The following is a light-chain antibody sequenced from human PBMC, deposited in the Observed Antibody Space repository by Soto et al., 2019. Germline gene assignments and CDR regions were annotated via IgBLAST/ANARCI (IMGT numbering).Light chain of an antibody. V-gene: IGKV3-20*01. Sequence: EIVLTQSPGTLSLSPGERATLSCRASQSVSTYLAWYQQKPGQGPRLLIDGESSRASGIPDRFSGSGSGTDFPLTISRLAPEDSEVDYCQQYGNSPTFGQGTKVEVK. CDR1: QSVSTY. J-gene: IGKJ1*01. CDR3: QQYGNSPT. CDR2: GES.